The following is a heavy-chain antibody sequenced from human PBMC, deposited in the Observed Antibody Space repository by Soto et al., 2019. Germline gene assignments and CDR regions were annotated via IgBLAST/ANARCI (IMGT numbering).Heavy chain of an antibody. CDR2: IYYSGST. CDR1: GGSISSGGYY. V-gene: IGHV4-31*03. CDR3: ARDLRKYCSSTSCNPTPYYYYYGMDV. J-gene: IGHJ6*02. Sequence: PSETLSLTCTASGGSISSGGYYWSWIRQHPGKGLEWIGYIYYSGSTYYNPSLKSRVTISVDTSKNQFSLKLSSVTAADTAVYYCARDLRKYCSSTSCNPTPYYYYYGMDVWGQGTTVTVS. D-gene: IGHD2-2*01.